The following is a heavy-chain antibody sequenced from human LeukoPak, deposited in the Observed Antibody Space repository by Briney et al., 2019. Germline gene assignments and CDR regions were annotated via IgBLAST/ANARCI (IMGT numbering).Heavy chain of an antibody. CDR3: ARSPMVRGVIDDY. Sequence: KSSETLSLTCTVSGGSISSYYWSWIRQPPGKGLEWIGYIYYSGSTNYNPSLKSRVTISVDTSKNQFSLKLSSVTAADTAVYYCARSPMVRGVIDDYWGQGTLVTVSS. CDR1: GGSISSYY. J-gene: IGHJ4*02. CDR2: IYYSGST. D-gene: IGHD3-10*01. V-gene: IGHV4-59*01.